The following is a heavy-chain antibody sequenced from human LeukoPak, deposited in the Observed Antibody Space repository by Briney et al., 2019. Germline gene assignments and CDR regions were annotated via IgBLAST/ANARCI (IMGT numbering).Heavy chain of an antibody. CDR3: ARALLDGPPLDAFDI. Sequence: GGSLRLSCSASGFTFSSYAMHWVRQAPGKGLEWVSYISSSDNTIYYADSVKGRFAISRDNAKNSLYLQMNSLRAEDTAVYYCARALLDGPPLDAFDIWGQGTMVTVSS. V-gene: IGHV3-48*03. J-gene: IGHJ3*02. D-gene: IGHD2-15*01. CDR1: GFTFSSYA. CDR2: ISSSDNTI.